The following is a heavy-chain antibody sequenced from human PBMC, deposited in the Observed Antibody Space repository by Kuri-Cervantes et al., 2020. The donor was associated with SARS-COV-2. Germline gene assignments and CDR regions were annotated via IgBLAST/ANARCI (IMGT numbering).Heavy chain of an antibody. CDR3: ARVSSMYLPTYYFDF. J-gene: IGHJ4*02. Sequence: VKVSCKASGYTLNTFGITWVRQAPGQGLEWMGRSSAYSDDTSSAEKFKGRVTMTQDTSTNTAYMEITDLRSDDTAIYFCARVSSMYLPTYYFDFWGQGSLVTVSS. CDR1: GYTLNTFG. D-gene: IGHD2-8*01. V-gene: IGHV1-18*01. CDR2: SSAYSDDT.